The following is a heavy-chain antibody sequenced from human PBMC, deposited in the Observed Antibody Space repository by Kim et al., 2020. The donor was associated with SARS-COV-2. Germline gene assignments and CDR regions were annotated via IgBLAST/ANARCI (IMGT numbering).Heavy chain of an antibody. D-gene: IGHD2-15*01. CDR1: GGSISSSSYY. CDR2: IYYSGST. V-gene: IGHV4-39*01. J-gene: IGHJ3*02. Sequence: SETLSLTCTVSGGSISSSSYYWGWIRQPPGKGLEWIGSIYYSGSTYYNPSLKSRVTISVDTSKNQFSLKLSSVTAADTAVYYCARRRIGVVVVAAAFDIWGQGTMVTVSS. CDR3: ARRRIGVVVVAAAFDI.